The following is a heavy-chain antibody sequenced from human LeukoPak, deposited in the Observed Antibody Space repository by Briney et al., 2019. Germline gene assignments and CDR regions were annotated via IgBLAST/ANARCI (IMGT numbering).Heavy chain of an antibody. CDR3: ARNDYSILSGYDY. J-gene: IGHJ4*02. Sequence: GGSLRLSCAASGFTFSSYSMNWVRQAPGKGLEWVSSISSGSDHIYYADSVKGRFTISRDNAKNSLYLQRDSLRAEDTAVFFCARNDYSILSGYDYWGQGTLVTVSS. V-gene: IGHV3-21*01. CDR1: GFTFSSYS. D-gene: IGHD4-11*01. CDR2: ISSGSDHI.